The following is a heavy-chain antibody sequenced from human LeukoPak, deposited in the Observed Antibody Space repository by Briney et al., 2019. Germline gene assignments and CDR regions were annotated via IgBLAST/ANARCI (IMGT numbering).Heavy chain of an antibody. D-gene: IGHD3-22*01. CDR3: AKDYLPAYYYDSSGYFPPGFDY. J-gene: IGHJ4*02. V-gene: IGHV3-23*01. CDR1: GFTFSTYG. CDR2: ISGSGGST. Sequence: GGSLRLSCAASGFTFSTYGMSWVRQAPGKGLEWVSAISGSGGSTYYADSVKGRFTISRDNSKNTLYLQMNSLRAEDTAVYYCAKDYLPAYYYDSSGYFPPGFDYWGQGTLVSVSS.